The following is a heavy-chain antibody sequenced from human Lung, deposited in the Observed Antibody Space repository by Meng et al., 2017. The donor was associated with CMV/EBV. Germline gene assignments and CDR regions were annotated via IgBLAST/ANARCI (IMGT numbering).Heavy chain of an antibody. J-gene: IGHJ4*02. Sequence: GGSXRLPCAASGFTFSDSAMYWVRQASGKGPEWVGRIRSKASNYATTYAASVEGRFTISRDDSKNMVYLEMNSLKIEDTALYYCCRPTEVASSPTDYLGQGXLVTVSS. CDR3: CRPTEVASSPTDY. D-gene: IGHD5-12*01. CDR1: GFTFSDSA. CDR2: IRSKASNYAT. V-gene: IGHV3-73*01.